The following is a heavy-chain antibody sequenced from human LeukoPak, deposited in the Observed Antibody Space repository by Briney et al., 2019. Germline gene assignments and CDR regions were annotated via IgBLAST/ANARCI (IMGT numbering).Heavy chain of an antibody. D-gene: IGHD1-26*01. V-gene: IGHV3-30*04. J-gene: IGHJ4*02. CDR2: ISYDGSNK. Sequence: PGGSLRLSCAASRFTFSSYAMHWVRQAPGKGLEWVAVISYDGSNKYYADSVKGRFTISRDNSKNTLYLQMNSLRAEDTAVYYCARGTRSGSYYVSPIFWGQGTLVTVSS. CDR1: RFTFSSYA. CDR3: ARGTRSGSYYVSPIF.